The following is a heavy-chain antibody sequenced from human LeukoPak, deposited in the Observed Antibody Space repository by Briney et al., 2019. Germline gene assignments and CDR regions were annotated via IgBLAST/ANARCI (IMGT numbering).Heavy chain of an antibody. Sequence: PSETLSLTCTVSGGSISTDTNYWAWIRQPPGKGLEWIGSIFYSGITYYNWSLKSPVTISVDTSQNQFSLKLSSVTAADTAVYYCARQGPAPFFDYWGQGSLLTVSS. CDR1: GGSISTDTNY. J-gene: IGHJ4*02. V-gene: IGHV4-39*01. CDR3: ARQGPAPFFDY. CDR2: IFYSGIT.